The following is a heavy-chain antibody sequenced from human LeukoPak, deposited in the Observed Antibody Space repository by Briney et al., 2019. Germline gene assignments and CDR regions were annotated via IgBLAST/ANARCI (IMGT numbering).Heavy chain of an antibody. Sequence: GGSLRLSCAASGFTFSNYNMRWVRQAPGKGLEWVANIKQDGSETYYVDSVKGRFTISRDNAKNSLYLPMNSLRAEDTAVYYCTRSTRGVWSDQPLDYWGQGTLVTVSS. J-gene: IGHJ4*02. D-gene: IGHD1-1*01. CDR2: IKQDGSET. V-gene: IGHV3-7*01. CDR1: GFTFSNYN. CDR3: TRSTRGVWSDQPLDY.